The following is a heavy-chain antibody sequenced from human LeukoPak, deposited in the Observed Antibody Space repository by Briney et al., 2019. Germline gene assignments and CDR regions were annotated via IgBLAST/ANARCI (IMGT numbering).Heavy chain of an antibody. J-gene: IGHJ4*02. V-gene: IGHV4-39*07. CDR3: ARSQPRYYGGNRRGTFDY. D-gene: IGHD4-23*01. Sequence: SETLSLTCIVSGGSISTNTYYWGWIRLPPGKGLEWIGEIHHRGTTYYNPSLKSRVTISVGTSKNQFSLKLSSVTAADTAVYYCARSQPRYYGGNRRGTFDYWGQGTLVTVSS. CDR2: IHHRGTT. CDR1: GGSISTNTYY.